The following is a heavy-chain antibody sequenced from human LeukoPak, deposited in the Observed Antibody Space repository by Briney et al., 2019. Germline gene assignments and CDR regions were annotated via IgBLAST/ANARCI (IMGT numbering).Heavy chain of an antibody. V-gene: IGHV4-59*01. CDR2: IYYSGNA. D-gene: IGHD6-13*01. CDR3: ARGGSSLDS. J-gene: IGHJ4*02. CDR1: GASINGYF. Sequence: PSETLSLTCTVSGASINGYFWNWIRQPPGKGLEWIGYIYYSGNANYNPSLYNPSLKSRLTIFVDTSKNQFSLKLSSVAAVDTAVYYCARGGSSLDSWGQGTLVTVSS.